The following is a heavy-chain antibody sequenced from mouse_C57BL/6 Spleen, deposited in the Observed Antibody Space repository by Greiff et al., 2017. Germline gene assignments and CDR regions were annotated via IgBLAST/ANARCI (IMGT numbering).Heavy chain of an antibody. J-gene: IGHJ3*01. CDR3: ARGPAWFAY. CDR2: LTPSTGGT. Sequence: EVQLQQSGPELVQPGASVTISCKASGYSFTGYYMNWVKQTPEKSLEWIGELTPSTGGTTYNQKFKATATLTVDKASSTAYMQHKSVTAEDSAVCYGARGPAWFAYWGKGTLVTVSA. V-gene: IGHV1-42*01. CDR1: GYSFTGYY.